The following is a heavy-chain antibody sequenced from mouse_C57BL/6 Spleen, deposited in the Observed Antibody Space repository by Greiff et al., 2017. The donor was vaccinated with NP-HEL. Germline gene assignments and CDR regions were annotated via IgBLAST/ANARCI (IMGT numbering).Heavy chain of an antibody. CDR1: GYTFTSYG. J-gene: IGHJ4*01. D-gene: IGHD2-4*01. Sequence: VQLQESGAELARPGASVKLSCKASGYTFTSYGISWVKQRTGQGLEWIGEIYPRSGNTYYNEKFKGKATLTADKSSSTAYMELRSLTSEDSAVYFCSYDYDGGDAMDYWGQGTSVTVSS. CDR3: SYDYDGGDAMDY. V-gene: IGHV1-81*01. CDR2: IYPRSGNT.